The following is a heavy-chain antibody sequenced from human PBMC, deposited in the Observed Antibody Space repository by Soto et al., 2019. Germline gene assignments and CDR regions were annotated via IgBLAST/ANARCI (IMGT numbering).Heavy chain of an antibody. D-gene: IGHD2-15*01. CDR2: ISSSSSYI. Sequence: GGSLRLSCAASGFTFSSYSINWVRQAPGKGLEWVSSISSSSSYIYYADSVKGRFTISRDNATNSLYLQMNSLRAEDTAVYYCARAYCSGGSCYPFDYWGQGTPVTVSS. CDR3: ARAYCSGGSCYPFDY. V-gene: IGHV3-21*01. CDR1: GFTFSSYS. J-gene: IGHJ4*02.